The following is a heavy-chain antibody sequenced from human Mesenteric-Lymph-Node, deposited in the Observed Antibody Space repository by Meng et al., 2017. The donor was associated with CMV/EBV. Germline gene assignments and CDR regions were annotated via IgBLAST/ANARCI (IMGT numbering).Heavy chain of an antibody. V-gene: IGHV4-59*01. CDR1: GGSISSYY. CDR3: ATGIPAARDYWHFDL. CDR2: IYYDGST. Sequence: SGGSISSYYWSWIRQPPGKGLEWIGYIYYDGSTNYNPSLKSRVTISLETSKTQFSLKLGSVTAADTAVYYCATGIPAARDYWHFDLWGRGTLVTVSS. D-gene: IGHD2-2*01. J-gene: IGHJ2*01.